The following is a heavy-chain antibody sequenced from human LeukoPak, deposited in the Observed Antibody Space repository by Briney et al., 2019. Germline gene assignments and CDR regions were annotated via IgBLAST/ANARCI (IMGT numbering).Heavy chain of an antibody. V-gene: IGHV1-18*01. CDR3: ARDRGSGWFNFDY. Sequence: GASVKVSCKASGYTFTSYGISRVRQAPGQGLEWMGWISAYNSNTDYAQKLRGRVTMTTDTSTSTAYMELRSLRSDDTAVYYCARDRGSGWFNFDYWGQGTLVTVSS. J-gene: IGHJ4*02. D-gene: IGHD6-19*01. CDR1: GYTFTSYG. CDR2: ISAYNSNT.